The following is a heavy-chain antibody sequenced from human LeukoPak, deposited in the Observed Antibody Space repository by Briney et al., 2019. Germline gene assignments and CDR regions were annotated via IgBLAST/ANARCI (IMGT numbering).Heavy chain of an antibody. V-gene: IGHV3-21*04. CDR3: ARARGGDWSSDDV. CDR2: ISSSSSYI. CDR1: GLTFSSYS. Sequence: GGSLRLSCAASGLTFSSYSMNWVRQAPGKGLEWVSSISSSSSYICYADSVKGRFTISRDNAKNSLYLQMNSLRAEDTAVYYCARARGGDWSSDDVWGQGTLVTVSS. D-gene: IGHD2-21*02. J-gene: IGHJ4*02.